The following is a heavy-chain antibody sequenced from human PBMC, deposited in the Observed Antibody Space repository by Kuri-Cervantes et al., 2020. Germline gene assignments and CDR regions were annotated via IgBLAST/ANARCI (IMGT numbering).Heavy chain of an antibody. V-gene: IGHV5-51*01. CDR2: IYPGDSDH. J-gene: IGHJ3*01. Sequence: GGSLRLSCQGSGYNFDGYWIGWGRQMPGKALEWMAIIYPGDSDHRYSPSFQGQVTISVDKSISTAYLHWNSLKTSDTAMYYCARRFFASSLDAFDVWGQGTMVTVSS. D-gene: IGHD6-13*01. CDR3: ARRFFASSLDAFDV. CDR1: GYNFDGYW.